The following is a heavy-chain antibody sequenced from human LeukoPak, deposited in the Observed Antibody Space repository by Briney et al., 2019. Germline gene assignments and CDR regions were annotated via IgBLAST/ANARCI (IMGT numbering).Heavy chain of an antibody. CDR3: ASAGSHSYFDS. D-gene: IGHD6-13*01. CDR2: INPTGGST. J-gene: IGHJ4*02. V-gene: IGHV3-23*01. Sequence: GGSLRLSCAASGFTFSSYAMSWVRQAPGKGLGWVSAINPTGGSTYYADSVKGRFTISRDNSKNTLYLQMNSMRAEDTAVYFCASAGSHSYFDSWGPGTLVTVSS. CDR1: GFTFSSYA.